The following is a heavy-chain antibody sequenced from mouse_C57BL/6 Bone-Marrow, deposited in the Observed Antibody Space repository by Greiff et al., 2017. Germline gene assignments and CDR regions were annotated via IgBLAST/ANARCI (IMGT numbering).Heavy chain of an antibody. CDR1: GFTFSNYA. J-gene: IGHJ4*01. Sequence: EVQLVAYGGGLVKPGGSLKLSCAASGFTFSNYAMPWVRQTPEKRLEWVATISGGGSYTYYPDNVKGRFTISRDNAKNNLYLQMSRLKSEDTAMYYCARWLLGAMDYWGQGTSVTVSS. CDR2: ISGGGSYT. V-gene: IGHV5-4*01. CDR3: ARWLLGAMDY. D-gene: IGHD2-3*01.